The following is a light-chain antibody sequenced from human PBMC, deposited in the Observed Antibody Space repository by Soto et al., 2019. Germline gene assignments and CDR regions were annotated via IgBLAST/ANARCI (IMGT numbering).Light chain of an antibody. Sequence: DIQMTQSPSSLSASVGDTVTITCRASQSISVHLNWYQQKPGKVPKLLSYAASKLQSGVPSSFSSRGSETDFALTISSMQPEEFATYYCQQRYITPYTFGQGTKLQIK. V-gene: IGKV1-39*01. CDR1: QSISVH. CDR3: QQRYITPYT. J-gene: IGKJ2*01. CDR2: AAS.